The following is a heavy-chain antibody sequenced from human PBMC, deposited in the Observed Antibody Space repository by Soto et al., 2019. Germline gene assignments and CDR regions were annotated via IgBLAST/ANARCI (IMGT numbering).Heavy chain of an antibody. CDR2: IYYSGST. D-gene: IGHD6-13*01. J-gene: IGHJ1*01. Sequence: SETLSLTCTVSGGSISSSSYYWGWIRQPPGKGLEWIGSIYYSGSTYYNPSLKSRVTISVDTSKNQFSLKLSSVTAADTAVYYCARQEGSSWYKLRYFQHWGQGTLVTVSS. CDR3: ARQEGSSWYKLRYFQH. V-gene: IGHV4-39*01. CDR1: GGSISSSSYY.